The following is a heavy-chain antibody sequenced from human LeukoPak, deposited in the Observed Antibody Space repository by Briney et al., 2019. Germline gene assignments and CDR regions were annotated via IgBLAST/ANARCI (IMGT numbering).Heavy chain of an antibody. CDR2: MNPNSGNT. D-gene: IGHD3-10*01. CDR1: GYTFTSYD. J-gene: IGHJ4*02. CDR3: ARGAKLRGPQDY. Sequence: ASVKVSCKASGYTFTSYDINWVRQATGQGLEWMGWMNPNSGNTGYAQKFQGRVTMTRNTSISTAYMELSSLRSEDTAVYYCARGAKLRGPQDYWGQGTLVTVSS. V-gene: IGHV1-8*01.